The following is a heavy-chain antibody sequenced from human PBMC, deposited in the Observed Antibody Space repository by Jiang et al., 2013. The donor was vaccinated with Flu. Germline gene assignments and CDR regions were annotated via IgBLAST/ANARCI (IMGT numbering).Heavy chain of an antibody. V-gene: IGHV4-39*01. D-gene: IGHD5-24*01. CDR2: IYYSGST. CDR3: ARHERDGYNGDPFDY. J-gene: IGHJ4*02. Sequence: GSGLVKPSETLSLTCTVSGGSISSSSYYWGWIRQPPGKGLEWIGSIYYSGSTYYNPSLKSRVTISVDTSKNQFSLKLSSVTAADTAVYYCARHERDGYNGDPFDYWGQGTLVTVSS. CDR1: GGSISSSSYY.